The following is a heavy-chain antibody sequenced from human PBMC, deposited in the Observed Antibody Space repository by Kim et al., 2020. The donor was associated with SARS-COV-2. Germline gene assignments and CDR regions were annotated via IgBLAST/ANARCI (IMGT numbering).Heavy chain of an antibody. J-gene: IGHJ3*02. V-gene: IGHV1-58*01. D-gene: IGHD1-26*01. CDR2: IVVGSGNT. CDR3: AARIVGADDVFDI. CDR1: GFTFTTSA. Sequence: SVKVSCKPSGFTFTTSAVQWVRQARGQRLEWIAWIVVGSGNTNYAQKFQERVTITREMSTSTAYMELSSLRSEDTVVYYCAARIVGADDVFDIWGQGTM.